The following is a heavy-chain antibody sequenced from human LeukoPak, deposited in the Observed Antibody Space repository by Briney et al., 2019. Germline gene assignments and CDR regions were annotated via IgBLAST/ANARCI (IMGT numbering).Heavy chain of an antibody. J-gene: IGHJ4*01. CDR3: ARIPGSSGSQYDY. Sequence: PGGSLGLSCAASGFTFSSYWMHWVRQAPGKGLVWVSRINSDGSSTDYADSVKGRFTISRDNAKNTLFLLMSSLRAEDTAVYYCARIPGSSGSQYDYWGQGSLVSVSS. CDR1: GFTFSSYW. CDR2: INSDGSST. D-gene: IGHD3-10*01. V-gene: IGHV3-74*01.